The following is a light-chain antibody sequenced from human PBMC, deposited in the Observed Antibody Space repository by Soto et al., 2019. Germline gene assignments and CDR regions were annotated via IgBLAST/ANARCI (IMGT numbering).Light chain of an antibody. Sequence: QSVLTQPPSASGTPGQRVTISCSGSSSNIGSNYVYWYQQLPGTAPKLLIYRNNQRPSGVPDRFSGSKSGTSASLAISGLRSEDEADYYCAAWDDSLSGYVFGTGTKFTVL. CDR1: SSNIGSNY. V-gene: IGLV1-47*01. CDR3: AAWDDSLSGYV. CDR2: RNN. J-gene: IGLJ1*01.